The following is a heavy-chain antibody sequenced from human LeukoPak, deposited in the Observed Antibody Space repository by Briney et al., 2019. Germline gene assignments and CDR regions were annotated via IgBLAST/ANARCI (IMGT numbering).Heavy chain of an antibody. J-gene: IGHJ5*02. Sequence: PSETLSLTCAVYGGSFSGYYWSWIRQPPGKGLEWIGEINHSGSTNYNPSLKSRVTISVDTSKNQFSLKLSSVTAADTAVYYCARDPVVITTGGYHNWFDPWGQGTLVTVSS. D-gene: IGHD3-22*01. CDR1: GGSFSGYY. V-gene: IGHV4-34*01. CDR3: ARDPVVITTGGYHNWFDP. CDR2: INHSGST.